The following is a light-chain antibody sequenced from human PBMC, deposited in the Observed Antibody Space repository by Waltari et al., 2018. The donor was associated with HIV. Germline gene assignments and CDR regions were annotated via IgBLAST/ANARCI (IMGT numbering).Light chain of an antibody. CDR2: EDN. Sequence: SYELTQPPSVSVSPGQTASITCSGDKLGDKYTCWYQQKPGQSPVLVIYEDNKRPPGIPWRFSGSNSGNTATLTISGTQSMDEADYYCQAWDSRVFGGGTKLTVL. CDR1: KLGDKY. J-gene: IGLJ2*01. CDR3: QAWDSRV. V-gene: IGLV3-1*01.